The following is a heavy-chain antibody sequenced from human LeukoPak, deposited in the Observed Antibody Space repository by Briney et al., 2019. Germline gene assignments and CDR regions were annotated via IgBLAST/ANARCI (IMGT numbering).Heavy chain of an antibody. D-gene: IGHD2-2*02. J-gene: IGHJ5*02. Sequence: GRSLRLSCVASGFTFSSYGMHWVRQAPGKGLEWVAFISYDGSNENIADSVKGRFSISRDNSKNTLYLQMNSLRAEDTAVYYCARDGRIVVVPAAIEVGWFDPWGQGTLVTVSS. V-gene: IGHV3-30*03. CDR2: ISYDGSNE. CDR1: GFTFSSYG. CDR3: ARDGRIVVVPAAIEVGWFDP.